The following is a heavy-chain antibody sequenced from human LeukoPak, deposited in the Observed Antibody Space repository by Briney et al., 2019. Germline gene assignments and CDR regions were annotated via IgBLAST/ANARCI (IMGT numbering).Heavy chain of an antibody. V-gene: IGHV3-23*01. CDR1: GFTFSSYA. D-gene: IGHD6-13*01. Sequence: GGSLRLSCAAPGFTFSSYAMSWVRQAPGKWLEWVSAISGSGGSTYYADSVKGRFTISRDNSKNTLYLQMNSLRAEDTAVYYCAIAAAGTGDYWGQGTLVTVSS. J-gene: IGHJ4*02. CDR3: AIAAAGTGDY. CDR2: ISGSGGST.